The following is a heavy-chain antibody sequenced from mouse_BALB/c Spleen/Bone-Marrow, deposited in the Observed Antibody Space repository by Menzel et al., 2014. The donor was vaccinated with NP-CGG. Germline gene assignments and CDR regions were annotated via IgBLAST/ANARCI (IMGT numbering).Heavy chain of an antibody. CDR3: ARTHFYGWFDA. V-gene: IGHV3-8*02. D-gene: IGHD1-2*01. CDR2: MSYSGCT. J-gene: IGHJ2*01. Sequence: VQLVESGPNLVKPSQTLSLPCSVTGDSITSGSWNWFRKFPGNKLEYMGFMSYSGCTYYNPSLRSRISINRCKSKNQYYLQLNSVTTEDTATYFCARTHFYGWFDARGQGTTLPVSS. CDR1: GDSITSGS.